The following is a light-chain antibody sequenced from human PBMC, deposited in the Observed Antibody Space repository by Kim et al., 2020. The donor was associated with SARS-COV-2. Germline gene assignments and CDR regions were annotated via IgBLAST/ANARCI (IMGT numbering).Light chain of an antibody. V-gene: IGLV3-21*04. Sequence: APGKTAGITWGGNNIGSKSVHWYQRKPGQAPVLVIYYDSDRPSGIPERFSGSNSGNTATLTISRVEAGDEADYYCQVWDSSSDHVVFGGGTQLTVL. CDR2: YDS. CDR3: QVWDSSSDHVV. CDR1: NIGSKS. J-gene: IGLJ2*01.